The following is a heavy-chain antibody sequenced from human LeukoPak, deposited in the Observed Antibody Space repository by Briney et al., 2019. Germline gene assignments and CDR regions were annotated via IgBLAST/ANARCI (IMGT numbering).Heavy chain of an antibody. V-gene: IGHV3-48*03. J-gene: IGHJ4*02. CDR1: GFTFSSYE. CDR3: AKSAHYGGNTLFDY. CDR2: ISSSGSTI. Sequence: GGSLRLSCAASGFTFSSYEMNWVRQAPGKGLEWVSYISSSGSTIYYADSVKGRFTISRDNAKNSLYLQMNSLRAEDTAVYYCAKSAHYGGNTLFDYWGQGTLVTVSS. D-gene: IGHD4-23*01.